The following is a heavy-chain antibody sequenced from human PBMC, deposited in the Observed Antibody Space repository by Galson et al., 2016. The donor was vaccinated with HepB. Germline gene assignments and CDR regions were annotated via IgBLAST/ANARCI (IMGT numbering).Heavy chain of an antibody. V-gene: IGHV3-53*01. CDR2: SYGDGRT. J-gene: IGHJ6*02. CDR1: GLPVSNDC. Sequence: SLRHSCAAYGLPVSNDCMSWVRQAPGKGLKWVSVSYGDGRTYYAESVKGRFTISRDTSKNTVFLQMNSLRGEDTAVYYCARDPGFRNGMDVWGQGTTVTVS. CDR3: ARDPGFRNGMDV.